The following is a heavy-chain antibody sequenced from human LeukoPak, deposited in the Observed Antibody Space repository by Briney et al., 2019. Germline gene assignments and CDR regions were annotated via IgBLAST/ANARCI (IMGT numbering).Heavy chain of an antibody. CDR1: GYSISSGYY. CDR3: ARDNLYSSSPGLDYYYYYMDV. V-gene: IGHV4-38-2*02. D-gene: IGHD6-6*01. Sequence: SETLSLTCTVSGYSISSGYYWGWIRQPPGKGLEWIGSIYHSGSTYYNPSLKSRVTISVDTSKNQFSLKLSSVTAADTAVYYCARDNLYSSSPGLDYYYYYMDVWGKGTTVTVSS. J-gene: IGHJ6*03. CDR2: IYHSGST.